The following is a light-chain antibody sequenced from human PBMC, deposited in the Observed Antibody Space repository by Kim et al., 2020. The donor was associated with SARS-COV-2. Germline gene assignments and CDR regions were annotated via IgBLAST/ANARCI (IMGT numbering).Light chain of an antibody. CDR3: SSYTSSSAWV. Sequence: GQSITISCTGSSSDVGGYNYVSWYQQHPGKAPNLMIYDVSKRPSGISNRFSGSKSGNTASLTISGLQAEDEADYYCSSYTSSSAWVFGGGTQLTVL. V-gene: IGLV2-14*03. CDR2: DVS. J-gene: IGLJ3*02. CDR1: SSDVGGYNY.